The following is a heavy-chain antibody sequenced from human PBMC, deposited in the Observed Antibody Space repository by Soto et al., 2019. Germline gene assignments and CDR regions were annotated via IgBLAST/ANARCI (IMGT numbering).Heavy chain of an antibody. J-gene: IGHJ3*02. Sequence: SETLSLTCTVSGGSISSSSYYWGWIRQPPGKGLEWIGSIYYSGSTYYNPSLKSRVTISVDTSKNQFSLKLSSVTAADTAVYYCAREWGRGAAAGPYDPFAIWGQGTMVTVSS. CDR2: IYYSGST. CDR3: AREWGRGAAAGPYDPFAI. V-gene: IGHV4-39*02. CDR1: GGSISSSSYY. D-gene: IGHD6-13*01.